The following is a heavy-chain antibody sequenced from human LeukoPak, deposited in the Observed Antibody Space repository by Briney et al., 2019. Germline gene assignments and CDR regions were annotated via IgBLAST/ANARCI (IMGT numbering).Heavy chain of an antibody. V-gene: IGHV1-24*01. J-gene: IGHJ4*02. CDR3: ARDQPYCSSTSCLFGY. Sequence: ASVKVSCKVSGYTLTELSMHWVRQAPGKGLEWMGGFDPEDGETIYAQKLQGRVTMTTDTSTSTAYMELRSLRSDDTAVYYCARDQPYCSSTSCLFGYWGQGTLVTVSS. D-gene: IGHD2-2*01. CDR2: FDPEDGET. CDR1: GYTLTELS.